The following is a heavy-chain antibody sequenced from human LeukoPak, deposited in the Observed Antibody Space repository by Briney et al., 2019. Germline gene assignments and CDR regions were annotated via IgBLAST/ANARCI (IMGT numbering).Heavy chain of an antibody. D-gene: IGHD6-13*01. V-gene: IGHV3-7*01. CDR2: INQDGSEK. CDR3: ARAGPYSSSWYLSY. Sequence: GGSLRLSCAASGFTFSSYWMSWVRQAPGKGLEWVANINQDGSEKYYVDSVKGRFTMSRDNAKNSLYLQMNSLRAEDTAVYYCARAGPYSSSWYLSYWGQGTLVTVSS. CDR1: GFTFSSYW. J-gene: IGHJ4*02.